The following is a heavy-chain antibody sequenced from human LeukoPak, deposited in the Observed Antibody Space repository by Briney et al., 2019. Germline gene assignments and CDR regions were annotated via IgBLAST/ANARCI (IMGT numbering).Heavy chain of an antibody. Sequence: GESLKISCKGSGYRFTSYWIGWVRQMPGKGLEWMGIIYPGDYDTRYSPSFQGQVTISADKSISTAYLQWSSLKASDTAMYYCARHAGAAAGPFDYWGQGTLVTVSS. D-gene: IGHD6-13*01. V-gene: IGHV5-51*01. CDR3: ARHAGAAAGPFDY. J-gene: IGHJ4*02. CDR2: IYPGDYDT. CDR1: GYRFTSYW.